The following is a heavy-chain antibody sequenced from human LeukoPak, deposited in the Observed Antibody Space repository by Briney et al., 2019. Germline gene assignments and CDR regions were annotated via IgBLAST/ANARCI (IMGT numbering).Heavy chain of an antibody. CDR2: IYYSGST. CDR3: AREDYGGNSGFDY. D-gene: IGHD4-23*01. Sequence: SETLSLTCTVSGGSISSGDYYWSWIRQPPGKGLEWIGYIYYSGSTYYNSSLKSRVTISVDTSKNQFSLKLSSVTAADTAVYYCAREDYGGNSGFDYWGQGTLVTVSS. J-gene: IGHJ4*02. V-gene: IGHV4-30-4*01. CDR1: GGSISSGDYY.